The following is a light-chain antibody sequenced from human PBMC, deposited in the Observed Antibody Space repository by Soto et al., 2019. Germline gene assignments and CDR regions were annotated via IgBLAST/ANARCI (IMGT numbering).Light chain of an antibody. Sequence: QLVLTQPPSVSGAPGQRVTISCTGSSPNIGAGYDVHWYQQLPGTAPKLLIYGNSNRPSGVPDRFSGSKSGTSASLAITGLQAEDEADYYCQSYDSNLSVVFGGGTKLTVL. CDR1: SPNIGAGYD. J-gene: IGLJ2*01. V-gene: IGLV1-40*01. CDR3: QSYDSNLSVV. CDR2: GNS.